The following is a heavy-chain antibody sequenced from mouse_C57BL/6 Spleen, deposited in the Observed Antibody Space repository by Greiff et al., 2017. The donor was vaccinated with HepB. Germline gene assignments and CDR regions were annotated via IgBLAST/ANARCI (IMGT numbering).Heavy chain of an antibody. CDR3: ARTARIKY. V-gene: IGHV3-2*02. J-gene: IGHJ2*01. CDR2: ISYSGSP. CDR1: GYSITSGYG. Sequence: VQLKESGPGLVKPSQSLSLTCTVTGYSITSGYGWNWIRQFPGIKLEWMGYISYSGSPNYNPSLKSRISITRNTSKNQFFLQLNSVTTEDTATYDCARTARIKYWGQGTTLTVSS. D-gene: IGHD1-2*01.